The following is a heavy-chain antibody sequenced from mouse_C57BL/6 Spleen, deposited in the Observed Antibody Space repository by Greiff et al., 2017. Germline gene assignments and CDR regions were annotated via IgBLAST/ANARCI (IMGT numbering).Heavy chain of an antibody. V-gene: IGHV1-7*01. CDR2: INPSSGYT. D-gene: IGHD1-1*01. CDR1: GYTFTSYW. J-gene: IGHJ1*03. Sequence: QVQLQQSGAELAKPGASVKLSCKASGYTFTSYWMHWVKQRPGQGLEWIGYINPSSGYTKYNQKFKDKATLTADKSSRTAYMQLSSLAYEDSAVYYCARQSSSAYFDVWGTGTTVTVSS. CDR3: ARQSSSAYFDV.